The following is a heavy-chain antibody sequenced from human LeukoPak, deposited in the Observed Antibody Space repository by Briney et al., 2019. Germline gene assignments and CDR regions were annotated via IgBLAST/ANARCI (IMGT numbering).Heavy chain of an antibody. V-gene: IGHV1-8*01. J-gene: IGHJ2*01. D-gene: IGHD6-13*01. CDR2: MNPNSGNT. CDR3: ASSYYAGYSSSWYNWYFDL. CDR1: GYTFTSYD. Sequence: ASVKVSCKAPGYTFTSYDINWVRQATGQGLEWMGWMNPNSGNTGYAQKFQGRVTMTRNTSISTAYMELSSLRSEDTAVYYCASSYYAGYSSSWYNWYFDLWGRGTLVAVSS.